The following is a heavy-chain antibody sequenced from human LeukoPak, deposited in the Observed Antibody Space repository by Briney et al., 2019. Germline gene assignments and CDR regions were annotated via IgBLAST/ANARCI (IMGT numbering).Heavy chain of an antibody. CDR2: IVPIFGTA. CDR1: GGTFSSYG. Sequence: SVNVSCKASGGTFSSYGIRWVRQAPGPGLEWMGGIVPIFGTANYAQKFQGRVTITADKSASTAYMELSSLRSEHTAVYYCARDRGWVVRGSLTLPGWGAFDIWGQGTMVTVSS. V-gene: IGHV1-69*06. D-gene: IGHD3-10*01. CDR3: ARDRGWVVRGSLTLPGWGAFDI. J-gene: IGHJ3*02.